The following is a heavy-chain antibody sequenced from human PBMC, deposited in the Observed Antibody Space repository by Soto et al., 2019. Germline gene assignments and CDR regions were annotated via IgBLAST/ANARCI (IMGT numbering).Heavy chain of an antibody. CDR1: GGSFSGYY. D-gene: IGHD3-22*01. CDR2: INHSGST. Sequence: SETLSLTCAVYGGSFSGYYWSWIRQPPGKGLEWIGEINHSGSTNYNPSLKSRVTISVDTSKNQFSLKLSSVTAADTAVYYCARVLQVVPMEDYWGQGTLVTVS. CDR3: ARVLQVVPMEDY. V-gene: IGHV4-34*01. J-gene: IGHJ4*02.